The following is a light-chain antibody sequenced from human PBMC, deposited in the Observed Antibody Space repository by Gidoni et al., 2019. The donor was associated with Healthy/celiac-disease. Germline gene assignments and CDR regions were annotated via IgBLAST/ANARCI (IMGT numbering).Light chain of an antibody. CDR2: GKN. Sequence: SSELTQDPAVSVALGQTVRITCQGDSLRSYYASWYQQKPGQAPVLVIYGKNNRASGIPNRFSGLRSRNPTSFDITGAQAESEADYYCNSRDSNGNHLGVFGGGNQLTGL. CDR3: NSRDSNGNHLGV. CDR1: SLRSYY. J-gene: IGLJ2*01. V-gene: IGLV3-19*01.